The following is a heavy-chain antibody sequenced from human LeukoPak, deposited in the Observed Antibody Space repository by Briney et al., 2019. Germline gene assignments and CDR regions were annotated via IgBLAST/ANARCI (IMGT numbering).Heavy chain of an antibody. CDR2: IYEDGGTT. Sequence: GGSLRLSCVGSGFTFRSHAMSWVRQAPEKGLEFVSGIYEDGGTTYYADSVKGRFSISRDNSKNTLYLQMDSLRGEDTAVYYCAKDFRIGYSAHFDYWGQGALVTVSS. CDR3: AKDFRIGYSAHFDY. D-gene: IGHD2-21*01. J-gene: IGHJ4*02. CDR1: GFTFRSHA. V-gene: IGHV3-23*01.